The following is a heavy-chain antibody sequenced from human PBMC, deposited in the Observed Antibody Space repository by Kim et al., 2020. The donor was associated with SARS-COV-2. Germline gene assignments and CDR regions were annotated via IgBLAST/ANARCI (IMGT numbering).Heavy chain of an antibody. CDR3: ARGFSIVGPDILTGPINPPGMDV. Sequence: SETLSLTCAVYGGSFSGYYWSWIRQPPGKGLEWIGEINHSGSTNYNPSLKSRVTISVDTSKNQFSLKLSSVTAADTAVYYCARGFSIVGPDILTGPINPPGMDVWGQGTTVTVSS. J-gene: IGHJ6*02. D-gene: IGHD3-9*01. V-gene: IGHV4-34*01. CDR2: INHSGST. CDR1: GGSFSGYY.